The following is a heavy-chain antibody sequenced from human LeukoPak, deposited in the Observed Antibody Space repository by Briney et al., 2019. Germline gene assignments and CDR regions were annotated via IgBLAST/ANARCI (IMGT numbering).Heavy chain of an antibody. D-gene: IGHD6-6*01. CDR3: AIVPKTGMPAIT. Sequence: SVKVSCKTSGGSINNYGINWVRQAPGQGLEWMGMIIPLLTRPKYARKFQGRVTITADESADTAYMEVSRLTSEDTAVFFCAIVPKTGMPAITWGPGTLVSVSS. V-gene: IGHV1-69*13. CDR1: GGSINNYG. J-gene: IGHJ5*02. CDR2: IIPLLTRP.